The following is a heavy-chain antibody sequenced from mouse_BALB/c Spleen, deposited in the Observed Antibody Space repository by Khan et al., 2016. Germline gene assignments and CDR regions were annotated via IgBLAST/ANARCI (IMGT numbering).Heavy chain of an antibody. J-gene: IGHJ1*01. CDR2: IFYSGST. CDR1: GYSITSDYA. CDR3: ARGDWYFDV. V-gene: IGHV3-2*02. Sequence: EVQLQESGPGLVKPSQSLSLTCTVTGYSITSDYAWSWIRQFPGNKLEWMGYIFYSGSTTYNPSLKSRISITRDTSKNQFFLQLNSVTTEDTATDYCARGDWYFDVWGAGTTVTVSS.